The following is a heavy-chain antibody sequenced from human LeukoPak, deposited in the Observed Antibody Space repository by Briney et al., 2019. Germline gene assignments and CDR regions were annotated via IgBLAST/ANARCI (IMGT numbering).Heavy chain of an antibody. Sequence: GGSLRLSCAASGFTFSSYWMSWVRQAPGKGLEWVANIRQDGSEKYYVDSVEGRFTISRDNVKNSVFLQMNSLRAEDTAVYYCARDARSKVILTGYSLWGQGTMVTVSS. V-gene: IGHV3-7*01. J-gene: IGHJ4*02. CDR2: IRQDGSEK. CDR1: GFTFSSYW. D-gene: IGHD3-9*01. CDR3: ARDARSKVILTGYSL.